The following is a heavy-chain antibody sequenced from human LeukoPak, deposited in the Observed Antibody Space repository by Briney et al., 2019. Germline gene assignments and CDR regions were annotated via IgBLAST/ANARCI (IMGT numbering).Heavy chain of an antibody. CDR3: AIDGGKDDHSAFDI. J-gene: IGHJ3*02. Sequence: GGSLRLSCAASGVTLSDHHMDWVRQAPGEGLEWVGRIRNKAKSYSTQYAASVRGRLTISRDDSENSLFLQMNSLKTEDTAVYYCAIDGGKDDHSAFDIWGQGTVVTVSS. CDR1: GVTLSDHH. CDR2: IRNKAKSYST. D-gene: IGHD3-16*01. V-gene: IGHV3-72*01.